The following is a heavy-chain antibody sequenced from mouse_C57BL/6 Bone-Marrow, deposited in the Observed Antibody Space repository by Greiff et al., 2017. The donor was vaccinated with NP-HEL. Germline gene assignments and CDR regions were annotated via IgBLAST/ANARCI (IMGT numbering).Heavy chain of an antibody. J-gene: IGHJ3*01. CDR1: GYTFTDYN. V-gene: IGHV1-18*01. CDR2: INPNNGST. CDR3: AREGGIAY. Sequence: VQLKQSGPELVKPGASVKIPCKASGYTFTDYNMDWVKQSHGKSLEWIGDINPNNGSTIYNQKFKGKATLTVDKSSSTAYMELRSLTSEDTAVYYCAREGGIAYWGQGTLVTVSA.